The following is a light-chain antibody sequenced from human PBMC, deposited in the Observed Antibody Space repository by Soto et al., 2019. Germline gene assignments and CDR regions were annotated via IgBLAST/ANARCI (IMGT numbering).Light chain of an antibody. J-gene: IGKJ1*01. V-gene: IGKV1-39*01. CDR3: HQSYCFPWT. Sequence: DIQMTQSPSSLSASVGDRVTITCRASQSIRSFLNWYQQKPGKAPKLLIFSASTLQGGVPSRISGSGYGTAFTLTISSLQPEDFATYYSHQSYCFPWTFGRGTKVDIK. CDR2: SAS. CDR1: QSIRSF.